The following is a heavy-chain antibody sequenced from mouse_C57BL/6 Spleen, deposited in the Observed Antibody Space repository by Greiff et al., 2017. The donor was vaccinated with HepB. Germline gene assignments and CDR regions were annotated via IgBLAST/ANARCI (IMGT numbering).Heavy chain of an antibody. Sequence: VQLQQSGAELVRPGASVKLSCKASGYTFTDYYINWVKQRPGQGLEWIARIYPGSGNTYYNEKFQGKATLTAEKSSSTAYMQLSSLTSEDSAVYFCVLSLRLPMDYWGQGTSVTVPS. J-gene: IGHJ4*01. CDR2: IYPGSGNT. CDR1: GYTFTDYY. V-gene: IGHV1-76*01. CDR3: VLSLRLPMDY. D-gene: IGHD3-2*02.